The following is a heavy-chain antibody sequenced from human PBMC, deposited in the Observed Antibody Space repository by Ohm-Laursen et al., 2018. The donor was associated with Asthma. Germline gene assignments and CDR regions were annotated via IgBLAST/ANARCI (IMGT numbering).Heavy chain of an antibody. CDR3: ARVGVSCTGGVCGEFYYYGMDV. V-gene: IGHV3-30-3*01. Sequence: SLRLSCSASGFTFRSYAMHWGRQAPGKGLEWVGVGGSYYDGGLKYYADSVKGRFTISRDNSKNTLYLQMNSLRAEDTAVYYCARVGVSCTGGVCGEFYYYGMDVWGQGTTVTVSS. J-gene: IGHJ6*02. CDR2: GGSYYDGGLK. D-gene: IGHD2-8*02. CDR1: GFTFRSYA.